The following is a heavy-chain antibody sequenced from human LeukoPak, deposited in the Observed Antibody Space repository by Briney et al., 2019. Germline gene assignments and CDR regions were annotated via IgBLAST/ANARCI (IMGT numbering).Heavy chain of an antibody. Sequence: YPGGSLRLSCAASGFTFSSYLKHWVRQAPGKGLVWVSRINSDGSSTSYADSVKGRFTISRDNAKNTLYLEMNSLRAEDTAVYFCARDLRDYYGSGSYYNALDYWGQGTLVTVSS. V-gene: IGHV3-74*01. J-gene: IGHJ4*02. D-gene: IGHD3-10*01. CDR1: GFTFSSYL. CDR2: INSDGSST. CDR3: ARDLRDYYGSGSYYNALDY.